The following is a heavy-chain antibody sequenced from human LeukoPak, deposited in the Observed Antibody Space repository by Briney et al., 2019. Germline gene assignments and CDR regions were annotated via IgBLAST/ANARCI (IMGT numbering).Heavy chain of an antibody. Sequence: SETLSLTCTVSGGSISSYYWSWIRQPPGKGLEWIGYIYYTGDTNSNPSLKSRATLSLDTSKNELSLKLHSVTAADTAIYYCVKGDGRAGYTSETRGQGTLVTVSS. J-gene: IGHJ4*02. CDR3: VKGDGRAGYTSET. CDR1: GGSISSYY. V-gene: IGHV4-59*08. CDR2: IYYTGDT. D-gene: IGHD3-9*01.